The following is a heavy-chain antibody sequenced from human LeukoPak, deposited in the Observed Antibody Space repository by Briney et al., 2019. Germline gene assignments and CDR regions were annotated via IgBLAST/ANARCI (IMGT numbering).Heavy chain of an antibody. CDR2: INHSGST. Sequence: SETLSLTCTVSGGSISSYYWSWIRQPPGKGLEWIGEINHSGSTNYNPSLKSRVTISVDTSKSQFSLKLSSVTAADTAVYYCARGRVDDFWSGLFDYWGQGTLVTVSS. J-gene: IGHJ4*02. CDR3: ARGRVDDFWSGLFDY. CDR1: GGSISSYY. V-gene: IGHV4-34*01. D-gene: IGHD3-3*01.